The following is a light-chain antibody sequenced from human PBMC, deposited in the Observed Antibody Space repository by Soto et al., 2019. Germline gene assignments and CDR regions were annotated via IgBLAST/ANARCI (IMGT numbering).Light chain of an antibody. Sequence: EIVLTQSPGTLSLSPGERATLSCRASQSVSSSYLAWYQQKPGQAPRLLIYGASSRATGIPDRFSGSGSGTDFTLTIRRLETEDFAVYYCHQYGSSPLYTFGQGTKLEIK. CDR3: HQYGSSPLYT. V-gene: IGKV3-20*01. CDR2: GAS. CDR1: QSVSSSY. J-gene: IGKJ2*01.